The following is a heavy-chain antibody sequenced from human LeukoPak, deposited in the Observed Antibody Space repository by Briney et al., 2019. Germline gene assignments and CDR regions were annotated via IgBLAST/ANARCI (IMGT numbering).Heavy chain of an antibody. CDR3: ARAYKDRSLAGKKEFFQH. CDR2: ISWNSGTI. CDR1: GFTFDNYA. J-gene: IGHJ1*01. Sequence: GGSLRLSCAASGFTFDNYAMNWVRQVPGKGLEWISLISWNSGTIGYADSVKGRFTISSDNANNFLYLQMNSLRAEDTALYYCARAYKDRSLAGKKEFFQHWGQGTLVTVSS. D-gene: IGHD6-19*01. V-gene: IGHV3-9*01.